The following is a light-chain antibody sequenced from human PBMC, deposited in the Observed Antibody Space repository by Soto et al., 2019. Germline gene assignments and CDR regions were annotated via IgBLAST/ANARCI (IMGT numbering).Light chain of an antibody. CDR2: AAS. Sequence: EIVLTQSPGTLSLSPGERATLSCRASQSLTNNYLAWYQQKPGQAPRLLIYAASSRATVIPDRFSGSGSETDFTLTISRLEAEDFAVYSCQQYGSSLPVTFGGGTNVEIK. V-gene: IGKV3-20*01. CDR1: QSLTNNY. J-gene: IGKJ4*01. CDR3: QQYGSSLPVT.